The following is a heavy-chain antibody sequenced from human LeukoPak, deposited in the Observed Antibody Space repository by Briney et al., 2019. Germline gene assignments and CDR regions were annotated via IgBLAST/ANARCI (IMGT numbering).Heavy chain of an antibody. D-gene: IGHD1-26*01. CDR3: ARLVGGTVDY. V-gene: IGHV5-10-1*01. CDR1: GGTFSSYA. CDR2: IDPSDSYT. Sequence: ASVKVSCKASGGTFSSYAISWVRQMPGKGLEWMGRIDPSDSYTNYSPSFQGHVTISADNSISTAYLQCSSLKASDTAMYYCARLVGGTVDYWGQGTLVTVSS. J-gene: IGHJ4*02.